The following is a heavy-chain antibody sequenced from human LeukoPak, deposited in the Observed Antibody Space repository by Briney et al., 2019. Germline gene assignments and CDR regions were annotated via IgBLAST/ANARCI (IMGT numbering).Heavy chain of an antibody. CDR2: IRSKAYGGTT. CDR3: TRDARWCSGGSCYADY. V-gene: IGHV3-49*05. CDR1: GFTFGDYA. Sequence: KAGRSLRLSCTASGFTFGDYAMSWFRQAPGKGLEWVGFIRSKAYGGTTEYAASVKGRFTISRDDSKSIAYLQMNSLKTEDTAVYYCTRDARWCSGGSCYADYWGQQTLLTASS. D-gene: IGHD2-15*01. J-gene: IGHJ4*02.